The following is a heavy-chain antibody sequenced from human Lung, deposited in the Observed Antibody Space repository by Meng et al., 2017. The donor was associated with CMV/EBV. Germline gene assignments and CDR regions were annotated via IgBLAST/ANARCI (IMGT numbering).Heavy chain of an antibody. D-gene: IGHD2-2*01. J-gene: IGHJ4*02. Sequence: SVKVSXKASGYTFTSYGISWVRQAPGQGLEWMGWISAYNGNTNYAQKLQGRVTMTTDTSTSTAYMELRSLRSDDTAVYYCARALGYCSSTSCYRGYYFDYWGQGTLVTVSS. V-gene: IGHV1-18*01. CDR2: ISAYNGNT. CDR3: ARALGYCSSTSCYRGYYFDY. CDR1: GYTFTSYG.